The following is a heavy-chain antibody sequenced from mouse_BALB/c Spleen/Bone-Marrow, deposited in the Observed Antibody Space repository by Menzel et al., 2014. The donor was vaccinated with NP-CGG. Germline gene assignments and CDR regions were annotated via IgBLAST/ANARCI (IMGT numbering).Heavy chain of an antibody. CDR3: ARQRGYAFALDY. Sequence: EVMLVESGGGLVKPGGSLKLSCAASGFAFSGYDMSWVRQTPEKRLEWVAYISSGGINTYYPGTVKGRFTISRDNAKNTLYLQMNSLKSEDRAMYYCARQRGYAFALDYWGQGTSVTVSS. J-gene: IGHJ4*01. CDR2: ISSGGINT. D-gene: IGHD2-2*01. CDR1: GFAFSGYD. V-gene: IGHV5-12-1*01.